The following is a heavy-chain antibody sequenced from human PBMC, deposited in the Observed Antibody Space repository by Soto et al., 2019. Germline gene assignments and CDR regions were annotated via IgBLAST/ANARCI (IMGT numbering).Heavy chain of an antibody. D-gene: IGHD6-13*01. CDR2: INHSGST. CDR1: GGSFSGYY. Sequence: SETLSLTCAVYGGSFSGYYWSWIRQPPGKGLEWIGEINHSGSTNYNPSLKSRVTISVDTSKNQFSLKLSSVTAADTAVYYCARGRTLPYDSSSWYWFDPWGQGTLVTVSS. CDR3: ARGRTLPYDSSSWYWFDP. V-gene: IGHV4-34*01. J-gene: IGHJ5*02.